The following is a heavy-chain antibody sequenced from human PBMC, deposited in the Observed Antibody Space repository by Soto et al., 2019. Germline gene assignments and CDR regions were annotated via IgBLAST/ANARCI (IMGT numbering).Heavy chain of an antibody. CDR2: INAGNGNT. V-gene: IGHV1-3*01. CDR1: GYTFTSYA. CDR3: ARDQGGSYSLAFDI. J-gene: IGHJ3*02. D-gene: IGHD1-26*01. Sequence: ASVKVSCKASGYTFTSYAMHWVRQAPGQRLEWMGWINAGNGNTKYSQQFQGRVTITRDTSASTAYMELSSLRSEDTAVYYCARDQGGSYSLAFDIWGQGTMVTVSS.